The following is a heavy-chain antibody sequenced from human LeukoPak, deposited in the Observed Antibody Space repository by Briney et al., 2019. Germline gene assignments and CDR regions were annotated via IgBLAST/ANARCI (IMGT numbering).Heavy chain of an antibody. CDR3: ARSYCSGGSCWVYFDY. CDR1: GGSISSYY. CDR2: IYYSGST. V-gene: IGHV4-59*08. J-gene: IGHJ4*02. Sequence: PLETLSLTCTVSGGSISSYYWSWIRQPPGKGLEWIGNIYYSGSTNYNPSLKSRVTISVDTSKNQFSLKLSSVTAADTAIYYCARSYCSGGSCWVYFDYWGQGTLVTVSS. D-gene: IGHD2-15*01.